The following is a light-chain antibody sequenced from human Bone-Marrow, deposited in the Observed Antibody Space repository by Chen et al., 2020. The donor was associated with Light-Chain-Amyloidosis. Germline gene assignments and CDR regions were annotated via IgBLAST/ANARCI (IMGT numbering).Light chain of an antibody. V-gene: IGLV2-8*01. CDR2: EVS. CDR1: SSDVGGYNY. CDR3: RSYAGSNHHWV. Sequence: QSALTQPPSASGSPGQSVTISCTGTSSDVGGYNYVSWYQQHPGKAPKLMIYEVSKRPSGVPDRFSGYKSGNTASLTVSGLQAEDEADYYCRSYAGSNHHWVFGGGTKLTVL. J-gene: IGLJ3*02.